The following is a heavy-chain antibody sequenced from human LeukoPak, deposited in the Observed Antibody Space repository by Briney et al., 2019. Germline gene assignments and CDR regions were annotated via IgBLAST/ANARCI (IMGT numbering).Heavy chain of an antibody. D-gene: IGHD2-8*01. CDR2: INPNSGGT. Sequence: ASVKVSCKASGYTFTGYYMHWVRQAPGQGLEWMGWINPNSGGTNYAQKFQGRVTMTRDTSISTAYMELSRLRSDDTAVYYCAKDLRGYYRPMDYWGQGTLVTVSS. CDR1: GYTFTGYY. V-gene: IGHV1-2*02. CDR3: AKDLRGYYRPMDY. J-gene: IGHJ4*02.